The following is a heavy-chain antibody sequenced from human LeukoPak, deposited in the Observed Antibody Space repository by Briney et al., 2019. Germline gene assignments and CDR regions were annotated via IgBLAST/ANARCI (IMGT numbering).Heavy chain of an antibody. CDR3: ARDPDYYGSGTYYNHYFDY. Sequence: GGSLRLSCAASGFTLSYFGMNWVRQAPGKGLEWVSSISRTSAYIYYADSVKGRFTISRDNAKNSLYLQVTSLRDDDTAVYYCARDPDYYGSGTYYNHYFDYWGQGTLVTVSS. J-gene: IGHJ4*02. CDR2: ISRTSAYI. CDR1: GFTLSYFG. V-gene: IGHV3-21*01. D-gene: IGHD3-10*01.